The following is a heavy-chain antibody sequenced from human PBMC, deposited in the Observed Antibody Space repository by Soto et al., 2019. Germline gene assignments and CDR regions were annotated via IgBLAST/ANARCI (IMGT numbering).Heavy chain of an antibody. CDR2: MNPNSGNT. V-gene: IGHV1-8*01. CDR1: GYTFTSYD. J-gene: IGHJ4*02. CDR3: ASRITIFGVVPGNFDY. D-gene: IGHD3-3*01. Sequence: ASVKVSCKASGYTFTSYDINWVRQATGQGLEWMGGMNPNSGNTGYAQKFQGRVTITRNTSMSTAYMELSSLRSEDTAVYYCASRITIFGVVPGNFDYWGQGTLVTVSS.